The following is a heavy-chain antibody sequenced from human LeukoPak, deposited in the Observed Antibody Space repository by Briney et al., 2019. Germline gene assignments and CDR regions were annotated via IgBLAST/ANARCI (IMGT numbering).Heavy chain of an antibody. CDR2: IKQDGSEK. CDR1: GSTVSSYW. CDR3: ARAWFDP. V-gene: IGHV3-7*04. Sequence: GGSLRLSCAAPGSTVSSYWMSWVRQAPGKGLEWVANIKQDGSEKYYVDSVKGRFTISRDDAKNSLYLQMNSLRAEDTAVYCCARAWFDPWGQGTLVTVSS. J-gene: IGHJ5*02.